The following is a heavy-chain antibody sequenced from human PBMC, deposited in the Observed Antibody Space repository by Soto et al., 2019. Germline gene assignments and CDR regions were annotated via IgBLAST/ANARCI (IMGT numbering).Heavy chain of an antibody. Sequence: TLSLTCTVSGGSISSGGYYWSWIRHHPGKGLEWIGYIYYSVSTYYNPSLKSRVTISVDTSKNQFSLKLSSVTAADTAVYYCARGKLVGRLEYWGQGTLVTVSS. CDR1: GGSISSGGYY. D-gene: IGHD6-13*01. CDR3: ARGKLVGRLEY. CDR2: IYYSVST. J-gene: IGHJ4*02. V-gene: IGHV4-31*03.